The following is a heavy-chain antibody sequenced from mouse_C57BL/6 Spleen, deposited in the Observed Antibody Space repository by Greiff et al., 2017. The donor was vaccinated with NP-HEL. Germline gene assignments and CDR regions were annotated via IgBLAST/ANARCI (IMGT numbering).Heavy chain of an antibody. CDR2: ISYDGSN. Sequence: EVKLQESGPGLVKPSQSLSLTCSVTGYSITSGYYWNWIRQFPGNKLEWMGYISYDGSNNYNPSLKNRISITRDTSKNQFFLKLNSVTTEDTATYYCASYYDYYFDYWGQGTTLTVSS. CDR3: ASYYDYYFDY. CDR1: GYSITSGYY. J-gene: IGHJ2*01. D-gene: IGHD2-4*01. V-gene: IGHV3-6*01.